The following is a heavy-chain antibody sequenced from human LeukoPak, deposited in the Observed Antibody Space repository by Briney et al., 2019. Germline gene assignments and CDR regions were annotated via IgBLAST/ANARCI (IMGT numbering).Heavy chain of an antibody. CDR3: TTASPYSGSGSLGYFDY. CDR2: IKGKTDGGTT. D-gene: IGHD3-10*01. Sequence: PGGSLRLSCAGSGFTFSSYWMSGVRQAPGKGLEWVGRIKGKTDGGTTDYAAPVKGRFTISRDDSKNTLYLQMNSLKTEDTAVYYCTTASPYSGSGSLGYFDYWGQGTLVTVSS. CDR1: GFTFSSYW. V-gene: IGHV3-15*01. J-gene: IGHJ4*02.